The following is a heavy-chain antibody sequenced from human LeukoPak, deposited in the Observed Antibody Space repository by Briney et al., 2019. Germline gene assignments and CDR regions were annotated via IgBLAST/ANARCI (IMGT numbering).Heavy chain of an antibody. CDR1: GYTFTSYG. CDR2: ISAYNGNT. V-gene: IGHV1-18*04. CDR3: ARDGPKLLWFAEDPLSYGMDV. J-gene: IGHJ6*04. D-gene: IGHD3-10*01. Sequence: ASVKVSCKASGYTFTSYGITWVRRAPGQGLEWMGWISAYNGNTNYAQKLQGRVTMTTDTSTSTAYMELRSLRSDDTAVYYCARDGPKLLWFAEDPLSYGMDVWGKGTTVTVSS.